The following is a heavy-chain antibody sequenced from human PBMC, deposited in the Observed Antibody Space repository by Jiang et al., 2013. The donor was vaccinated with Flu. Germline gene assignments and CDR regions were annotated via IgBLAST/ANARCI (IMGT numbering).Heavy chain of an antibody. Sequence: QSGAEVKKPGATVKISCKISGYSFTDYYMHWVQRAPGKGLEWMGLVDPVDGETIYAEKFQGRLTMSADTSIDTAYMELSSLTSEDTAVYFCARGRYPSFTWGQGTLVTVSS. CDR2: VDPVDGET. D-gene: IGHD3-16*01. CDR1: GYSFTDYY. CDR3: ARGRYPSFT. V-gene: IGHV1-69-2*01. J-gene: IGHJ4*02.